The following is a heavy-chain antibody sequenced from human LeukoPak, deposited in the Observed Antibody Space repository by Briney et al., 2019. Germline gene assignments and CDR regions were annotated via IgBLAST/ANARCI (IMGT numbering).Heavy chain of an antibody. CDR2: INAGNGNT. D-gene: IGHD3-9*01. Sequence: GESLKISCKGSGYSFTSYWIGWVRQAPGQRLEWMGWINAGNGNTKYSQEFQGRVTITRDTSASTAYMELSSLRSEDMAVYYCARDANRLRYFDWLPRHYYYYYMDVWGKGTTVTVSS. CDR1: GYSFTSYW. J-gene: IGHJ6*03. CDR3: ARDANRLRYFDWLPRHYYYYYMDV. V-gene: IGHV1-3*03.